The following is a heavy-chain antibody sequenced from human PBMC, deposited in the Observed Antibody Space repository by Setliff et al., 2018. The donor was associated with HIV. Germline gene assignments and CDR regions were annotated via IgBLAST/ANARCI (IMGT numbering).Heavy chain of an antibody. J-gene: IGHJ5*02. CDR2: VHHSGST. CDR1: GYSIRSGYY. CDR3: ASRVYYYDSSGYLREEGFDP. Sequence: ETLSLTCAVSGYSIRSGYYWGWIRQPPGQGLEWIGYVHHSGSTKYNASLRSRVTISVDTSKNQFSLKLSSVTAADAAVYYCASRVYYYDSSGYLREEGFDPWGQGTLVTVSS. D-gene: IGHD3-22*01. V-gene: IGHV4-38-2*01.